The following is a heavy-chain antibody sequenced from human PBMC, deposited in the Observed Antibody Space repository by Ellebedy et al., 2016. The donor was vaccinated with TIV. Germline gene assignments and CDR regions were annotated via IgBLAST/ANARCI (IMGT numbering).Heavy chain of an antibody. V-gene: IGHV1-46*04. CDR2: INPNDETT. CDR1: GYTVTRYY. D-gene: IGHD6-19*01. J-gene: IGHJ4*02. Sequence: AASVKVSCKASGYTVTRYYMHWVRQAPGQGLEWMGIINPNDETTTYAQKLQGRVTMTRDTSTNTVYMELSRLRFEDTAVYYCARDGTSGWGNFDYWGQGTLVSVSS. CDR3: ARDGTSGWGNFDY.